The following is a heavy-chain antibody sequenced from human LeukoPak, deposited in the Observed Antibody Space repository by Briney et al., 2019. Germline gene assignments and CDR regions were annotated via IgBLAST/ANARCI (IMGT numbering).Heavy chain of an antibody. D-gene: IGHD3-3*02. V-gene: IGHV3-23*01. Sequence: GGSLRLSCAASGFTFSSYAMSWVRQAPGKGLEWVSAISGSGGSTYYADSVKGRFTISRDNSKNTLYLQMNSLRAEDTAVYYCARGPIFGVVNVYYYYMDVWGKGTTVTVSS. J-gene: IGHJ6*03. CDR3: ARGPIFGVVNVYYYYMDV. CDR1: GFTFSSYA. CDR2: ISGSGGST.